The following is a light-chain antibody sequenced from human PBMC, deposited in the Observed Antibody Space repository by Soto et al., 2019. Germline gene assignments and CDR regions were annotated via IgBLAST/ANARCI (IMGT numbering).Light chain of an antibody. V-gene: IGKV1-39*01. J-gene: IGKJ5*01. CDR2: AAS. CDR1: QSISSY. CDR3: QQSYSTPPT. Sequence: DIQLTQSPSSLSASVGDRVTISCRASQSISSYLAWYQQKPGKAPKLLIYAASNLQSGIPARFSGSGSGTDFTLTISSLQPEDFATYYCQQSYSTPPTFGQGTRLEIK.